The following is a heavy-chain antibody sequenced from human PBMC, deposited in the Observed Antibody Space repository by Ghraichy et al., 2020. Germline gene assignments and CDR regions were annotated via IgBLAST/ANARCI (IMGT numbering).Heavy chain of an antibody. Sequence: SETLSLTCAVSGGSITTTDFYWGWIRQPPGGGLEWIGSISYSGNTYYNTSLRSRASISVDTSKNHFSLQLNSVTVADTAVYYCATRMPLAGIDSWGRGVLVTVSS. J-gene: IGHJ4*02. CDR1: GGSITTTDFY. CDR2: ISYSGNT. CDR3: ATRMPLAGIDS. D-gene: IGHD6-19*01. V-gene: IGHV4-39*02.